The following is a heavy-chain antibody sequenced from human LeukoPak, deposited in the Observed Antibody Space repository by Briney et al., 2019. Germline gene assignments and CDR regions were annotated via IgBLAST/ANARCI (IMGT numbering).Heavy chain of an antibody. CDR1: GGTFSSYA. Sequence: GASVKVSCKXSGGTFSSYAISWVRQAPGQGLEWMGRIIPIFGTANYAQKFQGRVTITTDESTSTAYMELSSLRSEDTAVYYCASSPTTVTTSLVYWGQGTLVTVSS. J-gene: IGHJ4*02. V-gene: IGHV1-69*05. D-gene: IGHD4-17*01. CDR2: IIPIFGTA. CDR3: ASSPTTVTTSLVY.